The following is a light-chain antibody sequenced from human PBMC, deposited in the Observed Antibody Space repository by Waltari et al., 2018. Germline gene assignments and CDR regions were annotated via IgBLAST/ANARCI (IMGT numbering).Light chain of an antibody. CDR1: QGIGIW. V-gene: IGKV1-5*03. J-gene: IGKJ1*01. CDR3: HQCNTYST. CDR2: KAS. Sequence: DIQMTQSPSTLSASVGDTVPITCRASQGIGIWLAWYQQHPGRAPKRLIYKASILQTGVPSRFSGSGSGTEFTLTIANLQPDDFATYFCHQCNTYSTFGQGTKVEIK.